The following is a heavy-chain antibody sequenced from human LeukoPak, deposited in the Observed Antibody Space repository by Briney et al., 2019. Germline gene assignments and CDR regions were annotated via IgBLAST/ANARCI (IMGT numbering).Heavy chain of an antibody. V-gene: IGHV3-53*01. CDR1: GFTVSSNY. D-gene: IGHD5-18*01. Sequence: PGGSLRLSCAASGFTVSSNYMSWVRQAPGKGLEWVSVIYSGGSTYYADSVKGRFTISRDNSKNTLYLQMHSLRAEDTAVYYCARDPEVDTAMVTLGDWGQGTLVTVSS. CDR3: ARDPEVDTAMVTLGD. J-gene: IGHJ4*02. CDR2: IYSGGST.